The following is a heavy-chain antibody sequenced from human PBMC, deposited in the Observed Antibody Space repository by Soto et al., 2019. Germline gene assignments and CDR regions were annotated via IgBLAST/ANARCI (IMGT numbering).Heavy chain of an antibody. CDR1: GGTFGNSA. Sequence: QVQLVQSGGEVKKPGSSVTVSCKASGGTFGNSAISWVRQAPGQGLEWMGGIIPIFPTPDYAQKFQGRVKXPXDXXTGPAYLELASLRSEDTAVYSCARDKDRLQLGGNYYCGMDVWGQGTTVTVSS. CDR3: ARDKDRLQLGGNYYCGMDV. J-gene: IGHJ6*02. CDR2: IIPIFPTP. D-gene: IGHD5-12*01. V-gene: IGHV1-69*05.